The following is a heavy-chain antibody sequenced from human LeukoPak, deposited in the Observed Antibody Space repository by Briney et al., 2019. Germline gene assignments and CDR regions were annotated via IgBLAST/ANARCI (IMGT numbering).Heavy chain of an antibody. J-gene: IGHJ3*02. D-gene: IGHD6-19*01. Sequence: GRSLRRSCAASGFTFSSYGMPWVRQAPGKGLEWVAVIWYDGSNKYYADSVKGRFTISRDNSKNTLYLQMNSLRAEDTAVYYCARAMRQWLATDAFDIWGQGTMVTVSS. V-gene: IGHV3-33*01. CDR2: IWYDGSNK. CDR1: GFTFSSYG. CDR3: ARAMRQWLATDAFDI.